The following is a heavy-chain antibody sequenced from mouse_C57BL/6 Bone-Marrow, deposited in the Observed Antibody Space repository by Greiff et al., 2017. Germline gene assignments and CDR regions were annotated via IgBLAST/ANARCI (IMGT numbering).Heavy chain of an antibody. J-gene: IGHJ3*01. V-gene: IGHV1-50*01. D-gene: IGHD3-2*02. CDR1: GYTFTSYW. CDR3: VTAQATAWFAY. CDR2: IDPSDSYT. Sequence: QVQLQQPGAELVKPGASVKLSCKASGYTFTSYWMQWVKQRPGQGLEWIGEIDPSDSYTNYNQKFKGKATLTVDTSSSTAYMQLRSLTSEDSAVYYCVTAQATAWFAYWGQGTRVTVSA.